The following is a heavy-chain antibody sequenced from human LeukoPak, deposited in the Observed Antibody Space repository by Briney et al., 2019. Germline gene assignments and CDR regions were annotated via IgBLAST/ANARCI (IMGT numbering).Heavy chain of an antibody. CDR3: AREMERYSSSWSGMDV. J-gene: IGHJ6*02. V-gene: IGHV1-46*01. Sequence: GASVKVSCKASGYTFTSYYMHWVRQAPGQGLEWMGIINPSGGSTSYAQKFQGRVTMTRDTSTSTVYMELSSLRSEDTAVYYWAREMERYSSSWSGMDVWGQGTTVTVSS. CDR2: INPSGGST. CDR1: GYTFTSYY. D-gene: IGHD6-13*01.